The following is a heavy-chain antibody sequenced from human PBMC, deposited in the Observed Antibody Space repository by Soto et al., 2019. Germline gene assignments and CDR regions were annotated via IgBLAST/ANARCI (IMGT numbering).Heavy chain of an antibody. D-gene: IGHD1-1*01. CDR3: ARPNMGYGKFLQ. J-gene: IGHJ1*01. Sequence: SETLSLTCTVAGASMSGNYWTWVRQPPGKGLEWIGNMFYSGTTNYNPSLRSRVTMSLDTSVNQFSLRLSSVTAADTAVYYCARPNMGYGKFLQGGRGPLVPVP. CDR2: MFYSGTT. V-gene: IGHV4-59*01. CDR1: GASMSGNY.